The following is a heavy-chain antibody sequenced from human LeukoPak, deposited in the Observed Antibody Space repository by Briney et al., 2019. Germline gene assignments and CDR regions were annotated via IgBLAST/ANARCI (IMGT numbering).Heavy chain of an antibody. J-gene: IGHJ5*02. V-gene: IGHV1-69*01. CDR1: GGTFSSYA. CDR2: FIPIFGTA. Sequence: SSAKVSCKASGGTFSSYAISRVRQAPGPGLEWMGGFIPIFGTANYAQKFQGRVTITADESSSTAYMELSSLRSEDTAVYYCARAPMVRGVILNWFDPWGQGTLVTVSS. D-gene: IGHD3-10*01. CDR3: ARAPMVRGVILNWFDP.